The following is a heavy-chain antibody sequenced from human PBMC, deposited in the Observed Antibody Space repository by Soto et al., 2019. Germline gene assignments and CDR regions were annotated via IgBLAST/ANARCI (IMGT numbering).Heavy chain of an antibody. V-gene: IGHV4-34*01. CDR3: ARVPFGKRLDY. CDR2: INHSGST. CDR1: GGSFSGYY. Sequence: PSETLSLTCAVYGGSFSGYYWSWIRQPPGKGLEWIGEINHSGSTNYNPSLKSRVTISVDTSKNQFSLKLSSVTAADTAVYYCARVPFGKRLDYWGQGTLVTVSS. J-gene: IGHJ4*02. D-gene: IGHD3-10*01.